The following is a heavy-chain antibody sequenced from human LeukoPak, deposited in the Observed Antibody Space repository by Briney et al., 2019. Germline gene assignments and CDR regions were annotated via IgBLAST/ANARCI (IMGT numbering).Heavy chain of an antibody. CDR3: ARRITWFDP. CDR2: INHSGST. Sequence: SEXLSLTCAVYGGSFSGYYWSWLRQPPGKGLEWIGEINHSGSTNYNPSLRSRVTISVDTSKNQFSLKLSSVTAADTAVYYCARRITWFDPWGQGTLVTV. J-gene: IGHJ5*02. V-gene: IGHV4-34*01. CDR1: GGSFSGYY. D-gene: IGHD2-15*01.